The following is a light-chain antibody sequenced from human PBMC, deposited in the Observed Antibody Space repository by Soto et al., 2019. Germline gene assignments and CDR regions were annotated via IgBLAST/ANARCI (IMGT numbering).Light chain of an antibody. J-gene: IGLJ2*01. CDR3: SSYTSSSDVV. CDR1: SSDVGGYNY. V-gene: IGLV2-14*03. Sequence: QSALTQPASVSGSPGQSITISCTGTSSDVGGYNYVSWYQHHPGKAPKLMIYDVSNRPSGVSNRFSGSKSGNTASLTISGLQAEDEADYYCSSYTSSSDVVFGGWTKLTVL. CDR2: DVS.